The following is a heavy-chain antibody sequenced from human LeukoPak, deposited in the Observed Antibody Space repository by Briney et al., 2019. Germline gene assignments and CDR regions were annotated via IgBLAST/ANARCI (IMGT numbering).Heavy chain of an antibody. J-gene: IGHJ4*02. Sequence: SETLSLTCTVSGGSISSYYWSWIRQPPGKGLEWIGYIYYSGSTNYNPSLKSRVTISVDTSKNQFSLKLSSVTAADTAVYYCATIVVPAAIGVDYWGQGTLVTVSS. D-gene: IGHD2-2*01. CDR2: IYYSGST. CDR1: GGSISSYY. CDR3: ATIVVPAAIGVDY. V-gene: IGHV4-59*08.